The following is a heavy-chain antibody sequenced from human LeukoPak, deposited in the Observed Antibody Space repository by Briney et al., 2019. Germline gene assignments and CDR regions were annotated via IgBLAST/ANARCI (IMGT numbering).Heavy chain of an antibody. CDR2: ISGSGNSI. D-gene: IGHD3-3*01. CDR1: GFSFSDYY. Sequence: GGSLRLSCAASGFSFSDYYMNWIRQAPGKGLEWLSFISGSGNSIYYAHSVKGRFTISRDNANNSVHLQMNSLRADDTAVYYCTRDGLSLSSARFDPWGQRTLVTVSS. J-gene: IGHJ5*02. V-gene: IGHV3-11*01. CDR3: TRDGLSLSSARFDP.